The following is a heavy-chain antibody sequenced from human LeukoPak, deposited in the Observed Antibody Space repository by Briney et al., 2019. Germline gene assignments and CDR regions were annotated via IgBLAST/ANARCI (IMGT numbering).Heavy chain of an antibody. CDR3: ARDAYCSSTSCPNYYYYYGMDV. D-gene: IGHD2-2*01. J-gene: IGHJ6*02. CDR1: GYTFTSYG. V-gene: IGHV1-18*01. CDR2: ISAYNGNT. Sequence: ASVKVSCKASGYTFTSYGISWVRQAPGQGLEWMGWISAYNGNTNYAQKLQGRVTMTTDTSTSTAYMELRSLRSDDTAAYYCARDAYCSSTSCPNYYYYYGMDVWGQGTTVTVSS.